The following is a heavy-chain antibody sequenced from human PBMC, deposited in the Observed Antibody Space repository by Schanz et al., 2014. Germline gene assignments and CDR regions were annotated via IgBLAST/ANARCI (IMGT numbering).Heavy chain of an antibody. Sequence: EVQLVESGGGVVRPGGSLRLSCAASGFGFDDYAMSWVRQAPGKGLEWVSGINWNGGSTGYADSVKGRFTISRDNAKNSLYLQMNSLRAEDTALYYCAKDTGYCHGGACYCFEYWGLGILVTVSS. D-gene: IGHD2-8*02. V-gene: IGHV3-20*04. J-gene: IGHJ4*02. CDR3: AKDTGYCHGGACYCFEY. CDR2: INWNGGST. CDR1: GFGFDDYA.